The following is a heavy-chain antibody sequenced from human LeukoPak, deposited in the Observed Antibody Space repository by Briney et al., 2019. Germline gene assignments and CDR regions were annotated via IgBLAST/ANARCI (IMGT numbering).Heavy chain of an antibody. CDR1: GFTFSSYW. CDR3: ARVRDGKDWKYYFDY. CDR2: IKQDGSEK. D-gene: IGHD5-24*01. Sequence: PGGSLRLSCAASGFTFSSYWMSWVRQAPGKGLEWVANIKQDGSEKYYVDSVKGRFTISRDNAKNSLYLQMNSLRAEDTAVYYCARVRDGKDWKYYFDYWGQGTLVTVSS. V-gene: IGHV3-7*01. J-gene: IGHJ4*02.